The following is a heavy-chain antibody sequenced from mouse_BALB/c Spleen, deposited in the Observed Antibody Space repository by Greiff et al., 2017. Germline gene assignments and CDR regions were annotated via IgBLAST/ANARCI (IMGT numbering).Heavy chain of an antibody. CDR3: ARGDGNYVAWFAY. CDR1: GFTFSSYA. V-gene: IGHV5-6-5*01. J-gene: IGHJ3*01. D-gene: IGHD2-1*01. Sequence: EVKLVESGGGLVKPGGSLKLSCAASGFTFSSYAMSWVRQTPEKRLEWVASISSGGSTYYPDSVKGRFTISRDNARNILYLQMSSLRSEDTAMYYCARGDGNYVAWFAYWGQGTLVTVSA. CDR2: ISSGGST.